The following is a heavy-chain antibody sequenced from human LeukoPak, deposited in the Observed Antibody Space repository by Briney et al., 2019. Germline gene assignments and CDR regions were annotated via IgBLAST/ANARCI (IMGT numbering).Heavy chain of an antibody. CDR3: ARNAVRLGY. Sequence: PSETLSLTCTVFGGSINSYYWSWIRQPPGKGLEWIGYISYSGSTNYNPSLKSRVTISVDTSKNQFFLKLSSVTAADTAIYYCARNAVRLGYWGQGSLVTVSS. V-gene: IGHV4-59*01. J-gene: IGHJ4*02. CDR1: GGSINSYY. D-gene: IGHD6-19*01. CDR2: ISYSGST.